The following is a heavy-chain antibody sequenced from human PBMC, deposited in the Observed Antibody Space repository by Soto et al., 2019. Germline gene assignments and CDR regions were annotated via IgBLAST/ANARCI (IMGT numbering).Heavy chain of an antibody. Sequence: EVQLVESGGGLVQPGGSLKLSCAASGFTFSGSAMHWVRQASGKGLEWVGRIRSKANSYATAYAASVKGRFTISRDDSKNTAYLQMNSLKTEDTAVYYCTRFVVVPAASSYNWFDPWGQGTLVTVSS. CDR2: IRSKANSYAT. J-gene: IGHJ5*02. V-gene: IGHV3-73*02. D-gene: IGHD2-2*01. CDR1: GFTFSGSA. CDR3: TRFVVVPAASSYNWFDP.